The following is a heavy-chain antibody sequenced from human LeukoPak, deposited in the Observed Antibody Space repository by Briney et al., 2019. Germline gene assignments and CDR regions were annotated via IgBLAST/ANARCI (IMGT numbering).Heavy chain of an antibody. V-gene: IGHV7-4-1*02. Sequence: GASVKVSCKASGYTFTSYAKNWVRQAPGQGLEWMGWINTNTGNPTYAQGFTGRFVFSLDTSVSTAYLQISSLKAEDTAVYYCAREVITYYYYYGMDVWGQGTTVTVSS. J-gene: IGHJ6*02. CDR1: GYTFTSYA. CDR2: INTNTGNP. D-gene: IGHD3-22*01. CDR3: AREVITYYYYYGMDV.